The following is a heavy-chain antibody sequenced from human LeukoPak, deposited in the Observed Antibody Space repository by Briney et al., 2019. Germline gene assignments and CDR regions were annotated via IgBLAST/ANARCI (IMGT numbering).Heavy chain of an antibody. J-gene: IGHJ4*02. D-gene: IGHD1-26*01. Sequence: ASVKVSCKASGGTFSNYAISWVRQAPGQGLEWMGWISVYNGNTNYAQKFQGRVTMTTDTSTSTAYMELRSLRSDDTAMYYCARVDAGRYYGHDYWGQGTLVTVTS. CDR1: GGTFSNYA. CDR2: ISVYNGNT. V-gene: IGHV1-18*01. CDR3: ARVDAGRYYGHDY.